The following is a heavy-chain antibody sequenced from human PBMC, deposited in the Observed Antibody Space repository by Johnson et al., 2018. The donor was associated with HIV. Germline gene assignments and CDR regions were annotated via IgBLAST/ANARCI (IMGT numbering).Heavy chain of an antibody. J-gene: IGHJ3*02. CDR1: GFTFSSYA. V-gene: IGHV3-30*04. CDR3: ARGEEEQLGDAFDI. CDR2: ISYDGSNQ. D-gene: IGHD6-13*01. Sequence: QVQLVESGGGVVRPGGSLRLSCAASGFTFSSYAMHWVSQDPGKGLAWVAVISYDGSNQYYADSVKGRFTISRDNSKNTLYLQMNSLRAEDTAVYYCARGEEEQLGDAFDIWGQGTMVTVSS.